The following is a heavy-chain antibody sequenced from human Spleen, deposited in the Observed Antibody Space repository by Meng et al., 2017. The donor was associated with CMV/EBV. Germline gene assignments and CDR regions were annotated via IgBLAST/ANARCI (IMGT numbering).Heavy chain of an antibody. CDR3: AKIGRAAVGYWYFDL. CDR1: GFTFSRYW. J-gene: IGHJ2*01. CDR2: ISGST. D-gene: IGHD2-15*01. Sequence: GGSLRLSCEGSGFTFSRYWMHWVRQAPGEGLVWVSSISGSTWYADSVKGRFTISRDNSKDTLYLQMNSLRAKDTAVYYCAKIGRAAVGYWYFDLWGRGTLVTVSS. V-gene: IGHV3-23*01.